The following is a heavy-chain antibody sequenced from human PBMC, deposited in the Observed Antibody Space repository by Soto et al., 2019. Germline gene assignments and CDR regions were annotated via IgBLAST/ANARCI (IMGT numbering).Heavy chain of an antibody. CDR1: GFTFSNYE. Sequence: EVQLVESGGDLVQPGGSLRLSCAASGFTFSNYEMHWVRQAPGKGLQWLSYISSVSSTIYYADSVKGRFTISRDNTNNSLYLQMNSLRAEDTAVYYCERGATWPLTLFDYWGQGALVTVAS. CDR3: ERGATWPLTLFDY. V-gene: IGHV3-48*03. CDR2: ISSVSSTI. J-gene: IGHJ4*02.